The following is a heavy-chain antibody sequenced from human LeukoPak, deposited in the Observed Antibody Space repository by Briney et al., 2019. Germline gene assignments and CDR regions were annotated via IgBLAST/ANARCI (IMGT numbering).Heavy chain of an antibody. V-gene: IGHV4-61*01. CDR3: ARGPVVVVPAAIPGSGFWFDP. Sequence: SETLSLTCTVSGGSVSSGSYYWSWIRQPPGKGLEWIGYIYYSGSTNYNPSLKSRVTISVDTSKNQFSLKLSSVTAADTAVYYCARGPVVVVPAAIPGSGFWFDPWGQGTLVTVSS. D-gene: IGHD2-2*02. CDR2: IYYSGST. CDR1: GGSVSSGSYY. J-gene: IGHJ5*02.